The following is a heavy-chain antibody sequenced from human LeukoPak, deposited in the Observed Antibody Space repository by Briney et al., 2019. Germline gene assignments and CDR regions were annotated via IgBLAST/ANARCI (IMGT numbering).Heavy chain of an antibody. V-gene: IGHV3-15*01. CDR2: IKSKSDGGTI. CDR3: TTDLDY. CDR1: GFIFTDVW. J-gene: IGHJ4*02. Sequence: GGSLRLSCAASGFIFTDVWMSWVRQAPGKGLEWVGRIKSKSDGGTIDYAAPVKGRVTMSRDDSRKTLSLEMNNLKTEDTGVYYCTTDLDYWGQGTLVTVSS.